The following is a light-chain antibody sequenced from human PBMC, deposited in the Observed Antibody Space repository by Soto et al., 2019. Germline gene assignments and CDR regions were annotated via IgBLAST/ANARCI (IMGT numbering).Light chain of an antibody. CDR3: QQRSNWPST. CDR2: DAS. J-gene: IGKJ4*01. V-gene: IGKV3-11*01. Sequence: EIVLTQSPATLSLSPGERATLSCRASQSVRGYLAWYQQKPGQAPRLLIYDASNRATGIPTRFGGSGSGTDFTLTISSLEPEDFAVYYCQQRSNWPSTFGGGTKVEIK. CDR1: QSVRGY.